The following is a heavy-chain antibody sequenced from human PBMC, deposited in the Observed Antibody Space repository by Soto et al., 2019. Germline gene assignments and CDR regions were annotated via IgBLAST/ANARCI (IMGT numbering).Heavy chain of an antibody. D-gene: IGHD3-3*01. J-gene: IGHJ5*02. Sequence: LRLSCEASGFLFSSYAMNWVRQAPGKGLEWVSSISSHGDTTYYAESVRGRFTISRDNSKNTLFLQMNSLRAGDTAVYFCARDHYDFWSGFPPTIWFHPCDHGTLITVSS. V-gene: IGHV3-23*01. CDR1: GFLFSSYA. CDR3: ARDHYDFWSGFPPTIWFHP. CDR2: ISSHGDTT.